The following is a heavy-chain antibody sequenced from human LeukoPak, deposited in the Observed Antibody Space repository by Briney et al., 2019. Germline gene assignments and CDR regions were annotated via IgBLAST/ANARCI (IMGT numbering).Heavy chain of an antibody. CDR2: MNPKSGDT. J-gene: IGHJ6*03. V-gene: IGHV1-8*03. CDR3: ARGRYMDV. Sequence: ASVKVSCKASGYIFIDYEINWVRQAPGQGLEWMGWMNPKSGDTVYEQKFQGRVTITRDSSISTVYMELSSLRSEDTALCYCARGRYMDVWGKGTTVSVSS. CDR1: GYIFIDYE.